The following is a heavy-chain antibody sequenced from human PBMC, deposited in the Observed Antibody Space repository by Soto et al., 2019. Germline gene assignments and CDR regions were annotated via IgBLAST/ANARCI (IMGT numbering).Heavy chain of an antibody. CDR1: GYTFTSYG. V-gene: IGHV1-18*01. J-gene: IGHJ4*02. Sequence: ASVKVSCKASGYTFTSYGISWVRQAPGQGLEWMGWISAYNGNTNYAQKLQGRVTMTTDNSRRKAYMELRSLRSDDTAVYYCARVYSSSWYGGDYWGQGTLVTVSS. D-gene: IGHD6-13*01. CDR2: ISAYNGNT. CDR3: ARVYSSSWYGGDY.